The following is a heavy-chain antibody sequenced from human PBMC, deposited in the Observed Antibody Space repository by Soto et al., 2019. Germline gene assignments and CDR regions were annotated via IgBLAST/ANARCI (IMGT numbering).Heavy chain of an antibody. J-gene: IGHJ6*03. D-gene: IGHD4-17*01. CDR1: GASVSDITYY. CDR2: VHYGGNT. Sequence: QLQLQESGTGLVKPSETLSLTCIVSGASVSDITYYCGWIRQAPGKALEWIGSVHYGGNTFYNPSLRSRLTVSVDTSNNQFSLKLTSVTAADTAVYFCARQRSPDYYMDVCGKGPTVTVSS. CDR3: ARQRSPDYYMDV. V-gene: IGHV4-39*01.